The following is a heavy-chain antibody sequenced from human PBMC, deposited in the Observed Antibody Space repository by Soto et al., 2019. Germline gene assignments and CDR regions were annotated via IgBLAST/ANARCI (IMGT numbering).Heavy chain of an antibody. D-gene: IGHD2-21*01. CDR1: GGSFSGYY. V-gene: IGHV4-34*01. J-gene: IGHJ6*02. CDR2: INHSGST. CDR3: ARGRVIHYYYYGMDV. Sequence: SETLSLTCAVYGGSFSGYYWSWIRQPPGKGLEWIGEINHSGSTNYNPSLKSRVTISVDTSKNQFSLKLSSVTAADTAVYYCARGRVIHYYYYGMDVWGQGTTVTVPS.